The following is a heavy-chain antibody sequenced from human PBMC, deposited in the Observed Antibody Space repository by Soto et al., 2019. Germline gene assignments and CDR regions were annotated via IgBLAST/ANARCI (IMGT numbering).Heavy chain of an antibody. Sequence: QVQLVQSGAELRKPGASVRVSCQASGYTFTSFGISWVGQARGQGLEWLGWISVYTGDTEFPQSRQRRVTLTTDRSTSTAYMDLRSLTSDDSAVYYCARTGPYYKDTTGYYRFIFDSWGQASRVTVSS. V-gene: IGHV1-18*04. J-gene: IGHJ4*02. CDR2: ISVYTGDT. CDR1: GYTFTSFG. D-gene: IGHD3-22*01. CDR3: ARTGPYYKDTTGYYRFIFDS.